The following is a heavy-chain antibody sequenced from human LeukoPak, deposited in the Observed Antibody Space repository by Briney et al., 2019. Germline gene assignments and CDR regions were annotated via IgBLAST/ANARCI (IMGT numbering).Heavy chain of an antibody. CDR1: GGSVSSGSYY. V-gene: IGHV4-61*01. D-gene: IGHD3-22*01. CDR3: ARAVYDSSPFDP. J-gene: IGHJ5*02. Sequence: KPSETLSLTCTVSGGSVSSGSYYWSWIRPPPGKGLEWIGYIYYSGSTNYNPSLKSRVTISVDTSKNQFSLKLSSVTAADTAVYYCARAVYDSSPFDPWGQGTLVTVSS. CDR2: IYYSGST.